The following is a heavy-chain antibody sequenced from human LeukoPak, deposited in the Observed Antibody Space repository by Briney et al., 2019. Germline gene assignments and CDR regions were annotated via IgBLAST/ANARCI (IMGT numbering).Heavy chain of an antibody. CDR1: GFTFSSYS. V-gene: IGHV3-9*01. Sequence: GGSLRLSCAASGFTFSSYSMNWVRQAPGKGLEWVSGISWNSGSIGYADSVKGRFTISRDNAKNSLYLQMNSLRAEDTALYYCAKQPSYYYGMDVWGQGTTVTVSS. CDR3: AKQPSYYYGMDV. D-gene: IGHD6-13*01. CDR2: ISWNSGSI. J-gene: IGHJ6*02.